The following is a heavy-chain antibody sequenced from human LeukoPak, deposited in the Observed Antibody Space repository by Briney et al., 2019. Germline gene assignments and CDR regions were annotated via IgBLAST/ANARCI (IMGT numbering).Heavy chain of an antibody. J-gene: IGHJ4*02. Sequence: GESLKISCKGSGYSFTSYWIGWVRQMPGKGLDWMGIIYPGDSDTTYSPSFQGQVTISADKSITTAYLQWRSLKASDTAMYYCARRDSSGYYFDYWGQGTLVTVSA. CDR3: ARRDSSGYYFDY. D-gene: IGHD6-19*01. V-gene: IGHV5-51*01. CDR1: GYSFTSYW. CDR2: IYPGDSDT.